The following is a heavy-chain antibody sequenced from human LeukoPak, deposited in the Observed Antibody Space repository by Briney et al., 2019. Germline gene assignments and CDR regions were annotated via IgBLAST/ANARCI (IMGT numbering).Heavy chain of an antibody. J-gene: IGHJ3*02. V-gene: IGHV4-34*01. CDR2: INHSGST. CDR1: GGSFSGYY. CDR3: ARARDYYDSSGYNAFDI. D-gene: IGHD3-22*01. Sequence: PSETLSLTCAVYGGSFSGYYWSWIRQPPGKGLEWIGEINHSGSTNYNPSLKSRVTISVDTSKNQFSLKLSSVTAADTAVYYCARARDYYDSSGYNAFDIWGQGTMVTVSS.